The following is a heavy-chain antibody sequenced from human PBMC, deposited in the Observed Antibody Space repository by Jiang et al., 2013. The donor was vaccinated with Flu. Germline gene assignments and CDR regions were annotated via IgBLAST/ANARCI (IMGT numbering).Heavy chain of an antibody. D-gene: IGHD3-22*01. CDR1: GFTFSSYG. J-gene: IGHJ4*02. V-gene: IGHV3-33*05. CDR2: ISYDGSNK. CDR3: ARVSAGDYYDSSGYYDY. Sequence: RLSCAASGFTFSSYGMHWVRQAPGKGLEWVAVISYDGSNKYYADSVKGRFTISRDNSKNTLYLQMNSLRAEDTAVYYCARVSAGDYYDSSGYYDYWGQGTLVTVSS.